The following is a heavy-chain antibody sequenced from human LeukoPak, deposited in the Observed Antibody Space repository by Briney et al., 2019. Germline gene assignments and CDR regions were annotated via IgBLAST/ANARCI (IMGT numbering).Heavy chain of an antibody. Sequence: ASVKVSCKASGGTFSGYAISWVRQAPGQGLEWMGGIIPIFGTANYAQKFQGRVTITADESTSTAYMELSSLRSEDTAVYYCASSHVRGLLPGRSWFDPWGQGTLVTVSS. CDR1: GGTFSGYA. D-gene: IGHD3-10*01. V-gene: IGHV1-69*01. J-gene: IGHJ5*02. CDR2: IIPIFGTA. CDR3: ASSHVRGLLPGRSWFDP.